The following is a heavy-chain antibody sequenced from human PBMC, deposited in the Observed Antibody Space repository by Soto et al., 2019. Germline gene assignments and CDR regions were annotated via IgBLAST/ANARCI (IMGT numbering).Heavy chain of an antibody. CDR3: ARLGAAAGSYNYYGMDV. CDR2: IQQDGSEK. Sequence: GGSLRLSCAGSGFTFSTYWMSWVRRAPGKGLEWVANIQQDGSEKYYVDSVKGRFTISRDNAKNSLSLQMNSLRAEDTAVYYCARLGAAAGSYNYYGMDVWGQGTTVTVSS. J-gene: IGHJ6*02. CDR1: GFTFSTYW. D-gene: IGHD6-13*01. V-gene: IGHV3-7*05.